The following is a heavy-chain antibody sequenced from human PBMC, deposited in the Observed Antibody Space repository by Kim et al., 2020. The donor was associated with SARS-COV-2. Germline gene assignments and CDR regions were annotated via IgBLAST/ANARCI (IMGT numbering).Heavy chain of an antibody. CDR2: IRQNGNGE. Sequence: GGSLRLSCAASGFSFSNFWMTWVRQTPGKGLEWVANIRQNGNGEYYVDSVKGRFTISRNNPESSLYLQMNSLRAEDTAIYYCARGRVGVTYIDFWGQGTL. D-gene: IGHD1-26*01. CDR1: GFSFSNFW. CDR3: ARGRVGVTYIDF. J-gene: IGHJ4*02. V-gene: IGHV3-7*01.